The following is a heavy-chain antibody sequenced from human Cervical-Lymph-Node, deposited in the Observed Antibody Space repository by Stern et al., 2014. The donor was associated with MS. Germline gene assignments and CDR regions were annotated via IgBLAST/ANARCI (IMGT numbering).Heavy chain of an antibody. V-gene: IGHV1-69*06. J-gene: IGHJ4*02. Sequence: DQLVESGAEVKKPGSSVKVSCKASGGTFSNYAMNWVRQAPGQGLVWMGGIIPMFGTANHTQHFQGRVTFTADKSTNTAFLELSGLRSGDTAIYYCVLQTLGATYWGQGTLVTVSA. CDR2: IIPMFGTA. D-gene: IGHD3-10*01. CDR1: GGTFSNYA. CDR3: VLQTLGATY.